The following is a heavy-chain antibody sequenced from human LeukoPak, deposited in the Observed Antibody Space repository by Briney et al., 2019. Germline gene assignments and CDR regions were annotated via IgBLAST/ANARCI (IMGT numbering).Heavy chain of an antibody. CDR2: INHSGST. V-gene: IGHV4-34*01. D-gene: IGHD4-17*01. J-gene: IGHJ4*02. Sequence: PSETLSLTCAVYGGSFSGYYWSWIRQPPGKGLEWIGEINHSGSTNCNPSLKSRVTISVDTSKNQFSLKLSSVTAADTAVYYCARVAATVTELYYFDYWGQGTLVTVSS. CDR1: GGSFSGYY. CDR3: ARVAATVTELYYFDY.